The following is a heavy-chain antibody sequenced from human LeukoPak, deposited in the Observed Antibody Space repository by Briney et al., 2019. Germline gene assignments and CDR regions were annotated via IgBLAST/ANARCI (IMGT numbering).Heavy chain of an antibody. CDR1: GYTLTAYG. J-gene: IGHJ6*02. CDR2: ISTSNGNT. Sequence: ASVKVSCKASGYTLTAYGISWMRQAPGQGLQWMGWISTSNGNTNYAQELKDKVTMTIDTSTSTAFMELRSLRSDDTAVYYCGRASSSGGMDVWGQGTRVAVSS. CDR3: GRASSSGGMDV. D-gene: IGHD3-10*01. V-gene: IGHV1-18*01.